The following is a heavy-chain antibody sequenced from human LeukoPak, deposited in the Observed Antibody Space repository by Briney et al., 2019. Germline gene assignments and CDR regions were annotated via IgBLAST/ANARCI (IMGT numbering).Heavy chain of an antibody. CDR3: AKGSSGYFFDL. D-gene: IGHD3-22*01. V-gene: IGHV3-23*01. Sequence: GGSLRLSCAASGFIFTTFGLAWVRQAPGKGLEWFSAISNDGGGTNYADFVKGRFSVSRDNSKNTLFLQMNSLRAEDTALYYCAKGSSGYFFDLWGQGTLVTVSS. J-gene: IGHJ4*02. CDR1: GFIFTTFG. CDR2: ISNDGGGT.